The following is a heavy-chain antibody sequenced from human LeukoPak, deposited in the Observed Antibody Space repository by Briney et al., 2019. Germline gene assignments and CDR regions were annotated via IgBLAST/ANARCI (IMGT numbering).Heavy chain of an antibody. J-gene: IGHJ5*02. D-gene: IGHD6-25*01. V-gene: IGHV1-2*02. CDR1: GYTFAGYY. CDR3: ARGVAAVVNWFDP. Sequence: ASVKVSCKAAGYTFAGYYMHWVRQAAGQGLEWMGWINTNSGDTNNAQKFQGRVTMTSDTSISTAYMELSRLTSDDTAVYYCARGVAAVVNWFDPWGQGTLVTVSS. CDR2: INTNSGDT.